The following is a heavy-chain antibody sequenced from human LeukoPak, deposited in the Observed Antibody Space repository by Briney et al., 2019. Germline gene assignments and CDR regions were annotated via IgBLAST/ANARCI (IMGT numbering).Heavy chain of an antibody. CDR3: ARDSNYYDSSAILGSFDI. D-gene: IGHD3-22*01. CDR2: IWYGGSNK. Sequence: PGGSLRLSCAASGFTFSSYGMHWVRQAPGKGLEWVAVIWYGGSNKYYADSVKGRFTISRDNSKNTLYLQMNSLRAEDTAVYYCARDSNYYDSSAILGSFDIWGQGTMVTVSS. CDR1: GFTFSSYG. J-gene: IGHJ3*02. V-gene: IGHV3-33*01.